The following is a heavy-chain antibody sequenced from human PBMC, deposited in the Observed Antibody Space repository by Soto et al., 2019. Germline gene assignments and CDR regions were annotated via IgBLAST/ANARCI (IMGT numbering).Heavy chain of an antibody. D-gene: IGHD2-15*01. Sequence: ASVTVACKASGYTFTDYAMHWVRQAPGQRLEWMGWINTAYGNTKYSQKFQGRVTITRDTSASTAYMELSSLRSEDTAVYYCARDLGGWPDYWGQGTLVTVSS. V-gene: IGHV1-3*04. CDR3: ARDLGGWPDY. J-gene: IGHJ4*02. CDR1: GYTFTDYA. CDR2: INTAYGNT.